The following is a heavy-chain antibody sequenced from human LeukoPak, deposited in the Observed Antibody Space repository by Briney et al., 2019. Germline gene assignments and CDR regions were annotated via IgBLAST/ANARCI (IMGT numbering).Heavy chain of an antibody. CDR1: GGTFSSYA. CDR2: INPSGGST. D-gene: IGHD3-10*01. V-gene: IGHV1-46*01. J-gene: IGHJ4*02. CDR3: ARDSYGSGSYYMGY. Sequence: ASVKVSCKASGGTFSSYAISWVRQAPGQGLEWMGIINPSGGSTSYAQKFQGRVTMTRDTSTSTVYMELSSLRSEDTAVYYCARDSYGSGSYYMGYWGQGTLVTVSS.